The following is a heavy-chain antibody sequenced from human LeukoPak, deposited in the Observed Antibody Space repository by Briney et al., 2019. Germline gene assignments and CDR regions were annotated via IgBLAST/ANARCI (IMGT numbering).Heavy chain of an antibody. V-gene: IGHV4-59*08. D-gene: IGHD2-15*01. CDR3: ARLAPQHRLPHLFPYYYGMDV. CDR2: IYYSGST. CDR1: GGSIGSYY. Sequence: SETLSLTCTVSGGSIGSYYWSWIRQPPGKGLEWIGYIYYSGSTNYNPSLKSRVTISVDTSKNQFSLKLSSVTAADTAVYYCARLAPQHRLPHLFPYYYGMDVWGQGTTVTVSS. J-gene: IGHJ6*02.